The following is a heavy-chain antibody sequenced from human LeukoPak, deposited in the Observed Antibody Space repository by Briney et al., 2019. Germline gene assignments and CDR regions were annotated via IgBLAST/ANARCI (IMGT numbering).Heavy chain of an antibody. CDR2: INHSGST. CDR1: GGSFSGYY. CDR3: ARRKSTIAALNPWFDP. V-gene: IGHV4-34*01. D-gene: IGHD6-6*01. J-gene: IGHJ5*02. Sequence: PSETLSLTCAVYGGSFSGYYWSWIRQPPGKGLEWIGEINHSGSTNYNPSLKSRVTISVDTSKNQFSLKLSSVTAADTAVYYCARRKSTIAALNPWFDPWGQGTLVTVSS.